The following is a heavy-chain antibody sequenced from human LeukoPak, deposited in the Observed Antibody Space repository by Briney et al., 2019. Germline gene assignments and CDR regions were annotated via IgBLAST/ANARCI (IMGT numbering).Heavy chain of an antibody. D-gene: IGHD3-16*01. CDR3: AKDGGLAGTDFDY. J-gene: IGHJ4*02. Sequence: GRSLRLSCAASGFTFSSYGMHWVRQAPGKGLEWVAVISYDGSNKYYADSVKGRFTISRDNSKNTLYLQMNSLRAEDTAVYYCAKDGGLAGTDFDYWGQGTLVTVSP. CDR1: GFTFSSYG. V-gene: IGHV3-30*18. CDR2: ISYDGSNK.